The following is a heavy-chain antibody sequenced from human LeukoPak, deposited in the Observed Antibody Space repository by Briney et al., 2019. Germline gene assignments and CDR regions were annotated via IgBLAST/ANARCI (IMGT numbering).Heavy chain of an antibody. V-gene: IGHV4-4*08. Sequence: SETLSLTCTVSGDAISTYYWNWIRQTPGKGLEWVGHIANGRADYNPSLKSRAIMSVDTSKNQISLRLTSVTAADTAVYHCARDKAHSYGYYFDPWGPGTQVLVSS. CDR1: GDAISTYY. CDR2: IANGRA. CDR3: ARDKAHSYGYYFDP. D-gene: IGHD3-10*01. J-gene: IGHJ4*02.